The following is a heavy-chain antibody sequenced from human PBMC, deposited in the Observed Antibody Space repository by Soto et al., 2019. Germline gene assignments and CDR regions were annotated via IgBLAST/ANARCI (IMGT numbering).Heavy chain of an antibody. CDR2: ISYDGSNK. V-gene: IGHV3-30*18. J-gene: IGHJ6*02. D-gene: IGHD3-9*01. Sequence: QVQLVESGGGVVQPGRSLRLSCAASGFTFSSYGMHWVRQAPGKGLEWVAVISYDGSNKYYADSVKGRFTISRDNSKNTLYMEMNSMRAEDTAVYYCAKDLRSGWRDDKANYYCYGMDVWGQGTTVTVSS. CDR3: AKDLRSGWRDDKANYYCYGMDV. CDR1: GFTFSSYG.